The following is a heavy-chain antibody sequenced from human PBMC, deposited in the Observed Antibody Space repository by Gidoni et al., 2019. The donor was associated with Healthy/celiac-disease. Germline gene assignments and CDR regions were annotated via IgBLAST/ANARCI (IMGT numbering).Heavy chain of an antibody. Sequence: QVKLVQSGAEVQKPGASVKVSCKAAGYTFTGSYMHWVRQAPGQGLEWMRWTNPNSGGTNYAQKLQGRVTMTRDTSISTAYMELSRLRSDDTAVYYCAREENHYYYYYGMDVWGQGTTVTVSS. J-gene: IGHJ6*02. CDR2: TNPNSGGT. CDR3: AREENHYYYYYGMDV. V-gene: IGHV1-2*02. CDR1: GYTFTGSY.